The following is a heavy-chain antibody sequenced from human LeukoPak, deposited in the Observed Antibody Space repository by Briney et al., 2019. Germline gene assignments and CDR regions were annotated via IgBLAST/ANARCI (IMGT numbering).Heavy chain of an antibody. D-gene: IGHD3-22*01. CDR2: TSGTGETT. CDR1: GFTFNSHA. J-gene: IGHJ4*02. CDR3: AKAFTPSGYYYNY. V-gene: IGHV3-23*01. Sequence: GGSLRLSCAASGFTFNSHAMSWVRQAPGQGLEWVSSTSGTGETTFYADSVKGRFTISRDNSKNTLYLQMSSLRVEDTAIYYCAKAFTPSGYYYNYWGQGTLVTVSS.